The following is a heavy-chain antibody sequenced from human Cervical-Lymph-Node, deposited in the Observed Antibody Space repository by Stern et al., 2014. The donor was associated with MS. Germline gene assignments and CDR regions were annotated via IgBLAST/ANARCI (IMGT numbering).Heavy chain of an antibody. CDR2: IWPDGCTK. D-gene: IGHD2-15*01. CDR3: ARDRHDLGYCSGGSCYFPDY. J-gene: IGHJ4*02. Sequence: VQLVESGGGVVQPGRSLRLSCAASGFTFSRYGMHWVRQAPGKGLEWVAVIWPDGCTKYYAGSVRGRFPISRGKSTHPLYLQMNSLRAEDTAVYYCARDRHDLGYCSGGSCYFPDYWGQGTLVTVSS. CDR1: GFTFSRYG. V-gene: IGHV3-33*01.